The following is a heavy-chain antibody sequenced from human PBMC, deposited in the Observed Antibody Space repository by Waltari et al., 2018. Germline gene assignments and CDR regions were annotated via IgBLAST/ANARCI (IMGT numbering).Heavy chain of an antibody. CDR1: EYTFTRYY. Sequence: QVQLVQSGAEVKKPGASVKVSCTASEYTFTRYYMHWVRQAPGKGLEWMGALNPRDGSTNYAQSFQGRVTMTRDMSTSTVYMELSSLRSEDTAVYFCARSRPTAGDLDYWGQGTLVTVSS. J-gene: IGHJ4*02. V-gene: IGHV1-46*01. D-gene: IGHD4-17*01. CDR2: LNPRDGST. CDR3: ARSRPTAGDLDY.